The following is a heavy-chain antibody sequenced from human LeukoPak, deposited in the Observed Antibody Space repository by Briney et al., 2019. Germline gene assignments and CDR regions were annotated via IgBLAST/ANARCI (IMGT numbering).Heavy chain of an antibody. CDR1: GFTFSTSW. J-gene: IGHJ4*02. Sequence: PGGSLTLSCAASGFTFSTSWMNWVRQAPGKGLEWVGRIKSKTDGGTTDYAAPVKGRFTISRDDSKNTLYLQMNSLKTEDTAVYYCTTTGTYYDFWSGYYIEYYFDYWGQGTLVTVSS. CDR2: IKSKTDGGTT. CDR3: TTTGTYYDFWSGYYIEYYFDY. V-gene: IGHV3-15*07. D-gene: IGHD3-3*01.